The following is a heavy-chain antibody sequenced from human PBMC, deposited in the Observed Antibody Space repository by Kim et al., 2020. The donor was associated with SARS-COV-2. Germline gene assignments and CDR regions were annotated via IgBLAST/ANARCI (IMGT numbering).Heavy chain of an antibody. CDR3: ATGDQTFDY. J-gene: IGHJ4*02. D-gene: IGHD7-27*01. CDR2: YM. V-gene: IGHV3-21*01. Sequence: YMYYADAMEGRFTIPTDNAKNSLYLRMNSLGAEDTAVYYCATGDQTFDYWGPGTLVTVSS.